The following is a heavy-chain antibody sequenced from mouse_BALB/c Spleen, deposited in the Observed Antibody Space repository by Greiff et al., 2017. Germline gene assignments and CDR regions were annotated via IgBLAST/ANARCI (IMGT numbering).Heavy chain of an antibody. CDR2: ISYDGSN. CDR3: ARAIYGSNAY. V-gene: IGHV3-6*02. J-gene: IGHJ3*01. Sequence: SGPGLVKPSHSLSLTCSVTGYSITSGYYWNWIRQFPGNQLEWMGNISYDGSNNYNPSLKNRITITRDTSENQFYLKLNSVTTEDTATYYCARAIYGSNAYWGQGTLVTVSA. CDR1: GYSITSGYY. D-gene: IGHD1-1*01.